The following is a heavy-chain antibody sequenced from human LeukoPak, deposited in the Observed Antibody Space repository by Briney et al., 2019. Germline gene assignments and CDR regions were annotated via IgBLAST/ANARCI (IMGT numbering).Heavy chain of an antibody. D-gene: IGHD3-16*01. CDR2: IYYSGST. Sequence: SQTLFLTCTVSGGSISSGGYYWSWIRQHPGKGLEWIGYIYYSGSTYYNPSLKSRVTISVDTSKNQFSLKLSSVTAADTAVYYCARDGGLDPYYFDYWGQGTLVTVSS. CDR3: ARDGGLDPYYFDY. V-gene: IGHV4-31*03. CDR1: GGSISSGGYY. J-gene: IGHJ4*02.